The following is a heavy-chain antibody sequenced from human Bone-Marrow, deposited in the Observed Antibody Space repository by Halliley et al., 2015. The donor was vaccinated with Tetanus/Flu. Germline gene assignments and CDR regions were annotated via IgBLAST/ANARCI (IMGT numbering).Heavy chain of an antibody. J-gene: IGHJ4*02. V-gene: IGHV1-69*04. Sequence: IFPTTGMVYYAKKFQGRGIITADKSTNTAYLEVSSLRSEDTAIYYCTRGVAVHFSGDFLDSWGRGTLVTVSA. D-gene: IGHD3-10*01. CDR2: IFPTTGMV. CDR3: TRGVAVHFSGDFLDS.